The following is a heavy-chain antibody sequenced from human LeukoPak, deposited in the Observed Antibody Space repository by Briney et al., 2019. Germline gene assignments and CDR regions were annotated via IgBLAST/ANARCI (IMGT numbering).Heavy chain of an antibody. V-gene: IGHV1-69*13. J-gene: IGHJ1*01. CDR3: ARDQGSGWYLGQYLQH. CDR1: GGTFSSYA. CDR2: VIPIFGTA. Sequence: SVKVSCTASGGTFSSYAISWVRQAPGQGLEKMGGVIPIFGTANYAQKFQGRVTITADESTSTAYMELSSLRSEDTAVYYCARDQGSGWYLGQYLQHWGQGTLVTVSS. D-gene: IGHD6-19*01.